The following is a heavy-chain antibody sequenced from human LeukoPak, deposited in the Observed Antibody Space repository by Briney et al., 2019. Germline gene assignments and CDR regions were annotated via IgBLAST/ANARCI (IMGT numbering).Heavy chain of an antibody. CDR2: IYTSGST. J-gene: IGHJ4*02. D-gene: IGHD6-13*01. CDR3: ARDIELGHFDY. V-gene: IGHV4-61*02. Sequence: SQTLSVTCTVSGGSISSGSYYWSWIRQPAGKGLEWIGRIYTSGSTNYNPSLKSRVTISVDTSKNQFSLKLSSVTAADTAVYYCARDIELGHFDYWGQGTLVTVS. CDR1: GGSISSGSYY.